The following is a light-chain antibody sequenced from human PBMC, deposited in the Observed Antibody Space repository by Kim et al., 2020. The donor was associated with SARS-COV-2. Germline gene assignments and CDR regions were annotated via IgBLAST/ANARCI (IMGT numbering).Light chain of an antibody. J-gene: IGLJ3*02. CDR2: EVS. CDR3: SSFTSSSTLDWV. Sequence: ITISCTGTSSDVGGYNYVSWYQQYPGKAPKVMIYEVSNRASGVPNRFSGSKSGNTASLNISGLQAEDEADYYCSSFTSSSTLDWVFGGGTQLTVL. V-gene: IGLV2-14*01. CDR1: SSDVGGYNY.